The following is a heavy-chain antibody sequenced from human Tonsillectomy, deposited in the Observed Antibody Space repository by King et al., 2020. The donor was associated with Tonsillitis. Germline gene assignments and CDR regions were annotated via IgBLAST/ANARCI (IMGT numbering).Heavy chain of an antibody. CDR3: ARDRDDYIFDY. CDR1: GFTFSSYD. V-gene: IGHV3-33*05. Sequence: VQLVESGGGVVQPGRSLRLSCAASGFTFSSYDIHWVRQAPGKGLEWVAVISYDGSYKYYADSVQGRFTISRDNSKNTLYLQKNSLRAEDTAVYYCARDRDDYIFDYWGQGTLVTVSS. J-gene: IGHJ4*02. CDR2: ISYDGSYK. D-gene: IGHD4/OR15-4a*01.